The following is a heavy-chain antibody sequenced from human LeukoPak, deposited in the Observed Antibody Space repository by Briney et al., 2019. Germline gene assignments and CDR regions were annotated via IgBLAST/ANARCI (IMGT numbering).Heavy chain of an antibody. Sequence: SETLSLTCTVPGGSISAYYWSWIRQPPGKGLEWIGIIHSSGSTNYNPSLKSRVTVSIDTSKNQFYLKLSSVTAADTAVYYCARALDSSSSRYQAFEEWGQGPLVTVSS. CDR2: IHSSGST. CDR1: GGSISAYY. V-gene: IGHV4-59*01. D-gene: IGHD2-2*01. CDR3: ARALDSSSSRYQAFEE. J-gene: IGHJ4*02.